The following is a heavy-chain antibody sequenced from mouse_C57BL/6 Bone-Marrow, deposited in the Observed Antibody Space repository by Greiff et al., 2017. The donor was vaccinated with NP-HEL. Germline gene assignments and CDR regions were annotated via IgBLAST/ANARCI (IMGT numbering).Heavy chain of an antibody. CDR2: INPNNGGT. Sequence: EVQLQQSGPELVKPGASVKISCKASGYTFTDYYMNWVKQSHGKSLEWIGDINPNNGGTSYNQKFKGKATLTVDKSSSTAYMELRSLTSEDSAVYYCARAIYSGYWGQGTTLTVSS. CDR3: ARAIYSGY. J-gene: IGHJ2*01. CDR1: GYTFTDYY. V-gene: IGHV1-26*01.